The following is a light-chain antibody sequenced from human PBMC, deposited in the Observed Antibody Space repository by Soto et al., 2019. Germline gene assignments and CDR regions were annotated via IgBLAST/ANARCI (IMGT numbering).Light chain of an antibody. CDR1: QSISSW. CDR3: QQHNDWPT. Sequence: DIQMTQSPSTLSASVGARVPITCRASQSISSWLAWYQQKPGKAPKLLIYDASSLQSGVPSTFSGSGSGTEFILTISSVESEDFAIYYCQQHNDWPTFGQGTRLEIK. CDR2: DAS. V-gene: IGKV1-5*01. J-gene: IGKJ5*01.